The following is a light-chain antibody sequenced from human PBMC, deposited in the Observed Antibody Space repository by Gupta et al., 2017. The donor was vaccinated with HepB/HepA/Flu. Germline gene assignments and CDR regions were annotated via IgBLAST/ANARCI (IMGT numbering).Light chain of an antibody. CDR1: QKINTY. CDR3: QQRYSTLLT. V-gene: IGKV1-39*01. Sequence: DIQMTQSPSSLSASVGDRVTITCRASQKINTYLNWYQQKPGKAPKLLIYATSRLQSGFPSRFSVSSSGTDFTLTISRLQPEDFATYYCQQRYSTLLTFGHGTNVDIK. J-gene: IGKJ3*01. CDR2: ATS.